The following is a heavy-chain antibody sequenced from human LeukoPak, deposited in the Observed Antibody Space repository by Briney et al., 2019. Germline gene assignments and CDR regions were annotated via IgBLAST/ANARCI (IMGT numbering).Heavy chain of an antibody. CDR1: GGSIRSYY. CDR3: ARRGYCSSTSCYVFDY. J-gene: IGHJ4*02. V-gene: IGHV4-59*08. Sequence: SETLSLTCTVSGGSIRSYYWSWIRQPPGKGLEWIGYVYYSGSTNYDPSLKSRVTISVDTSKNQFSLKLSSVTAADTAVYYCARRGYCSSTSCYVFDYWGQGTLVTVSS. D-gene: IGHD2-2*01. CDR2: VYYSGST.